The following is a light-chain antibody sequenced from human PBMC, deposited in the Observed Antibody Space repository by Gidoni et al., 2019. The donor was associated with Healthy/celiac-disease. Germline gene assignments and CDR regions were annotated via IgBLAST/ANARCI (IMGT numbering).Light chain of an antibody. J-gene: IGLJ3*02. V-gene: IGLV2-14*01. Sequence: QSALTPPASVSGSPGLSLTISCTGTSSDVGGYNYVSWYQQHPGKAPKLMIYEVSNRPSGGSNRFSGSKSGNTASLTISGLQAEDEADYYCSSYTSSSTWVVGGGTKLTVL. CDR1: SSDVGGYNY. CDR2: EVS. CDR3: SSYTSSSTWV.